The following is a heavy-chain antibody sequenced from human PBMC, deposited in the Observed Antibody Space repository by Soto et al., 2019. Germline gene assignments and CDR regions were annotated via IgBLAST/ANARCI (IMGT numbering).Heavy chain of an antibody. CDR2: VNHSGTT. Sequence: TSETLPLTCAVYGGSFSGYYWTWIRQSPEKGLEWIGEVNHSGTTYYNPSLKTRVTISVHTPKNQFSLKMSSVTAADTAVYYCARGIGYCSSINCYSSRRLRFDSWGQGTLVTVSS. CDR1: GGSFSGYY. V-gene: IGHV4-34*01. CDR3: ARGIGYCSSINCYSSRRLRFDS. J-gene: IGHJ4*02. D-gene: IGHD2-2*01.